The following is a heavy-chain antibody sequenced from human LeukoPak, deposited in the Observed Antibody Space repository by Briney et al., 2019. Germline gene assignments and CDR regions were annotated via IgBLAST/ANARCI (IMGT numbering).Heavy chain of an antibody. Sequence: GASVKVSCKASGYTFTGYYMHWVRQAPGQGLEWMGWINPNSGGTNYAQKFQGWVTMTRDTSISTAYMELSRLRSDDTAVYYCARDKGVKNIVGAYNWFDPWGQGTLVTVSS. CDR2: INPNSGGT. CDR1: GYTFTGYY. J-gene: IGHJ5*02. D-gene: IGHD1-26*01. CDR3: ARDKGVKNIVGAYNWFDP. V-gene: IGHV1-2*04.